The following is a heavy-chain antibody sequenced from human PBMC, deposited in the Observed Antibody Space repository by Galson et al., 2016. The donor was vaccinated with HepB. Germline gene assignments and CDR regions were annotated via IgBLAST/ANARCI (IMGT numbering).Heavy chain of an antibody. CDR2: IHYTGST. Sequence: TLSLTCTVSGASISSRGSWSWIRQPPGKGLEWIGYIHYTGSTYYNPSLNSRVIISVDTSKNQFSLNLSSLTAADTAVYYCAGVVLGEDAQFDAWGQGTLVTVSS. CDR1: GASISSRGS. CDR3: AGVVLGEDAQFDA. V-gene: IGHV4-31*03. J-gene: IGHJ4*02.